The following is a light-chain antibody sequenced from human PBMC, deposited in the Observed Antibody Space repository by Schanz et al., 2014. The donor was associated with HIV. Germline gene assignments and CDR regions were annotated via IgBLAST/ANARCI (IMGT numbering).Light chain of an antibody. Sequence: QSLLTQPPSASGTPGQRVTISCSGSRSTIGGRTVDWYQHLPGTAPRLLIHNDNQRPSGVPDRFSASKSGTSASLDITGLQTGDEADYYCGAWDSSLSGGLFGGGTKLTVL. CDR1: RSTIGGRT. J-gene: IGLJ2*01. V-gene: IGLV1-44*01. CDR2: NDN. CDR3: GAWDSSLSGGL.